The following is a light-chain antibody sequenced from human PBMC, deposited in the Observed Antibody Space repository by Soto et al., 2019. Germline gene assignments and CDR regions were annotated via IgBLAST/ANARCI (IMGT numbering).Light chain of an antibody. CDR2: GAS. J-gene: IGKJ1*01. CDR3: QHYHNWPPWT. CDR1: QSVRSN. V-gene: IGKV3-15*01. Sequence: EIVMTQSPATLSVSPGERATLSCRASQSVRSNLAWYQQKPGQAPRLLIYGASTRATGIPARFSGSVSGTEFTLSISSLQSEDFAVYYCQHYHNWPPWTFGQGTKVEIK.